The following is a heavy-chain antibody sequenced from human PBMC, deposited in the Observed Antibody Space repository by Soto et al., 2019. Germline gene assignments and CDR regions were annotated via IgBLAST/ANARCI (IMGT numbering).Heavy chain of an antibody. J-gene: IGHJ4*02. CDR3: ARGLDGYNSPYSLDY. D-gene: IGHD5-12*01. CDR1: GGTFSSYA. Sequence: GASVKVSCNASGGTFSSYAISWVRQAPGQGLEWMGGIIPIFGTANYAQKFQGRVTITADESTSTAYMELSSLRSEDTAVYYCARGLDGYNSPYSLDYWGQGTLVTVSS. V-gene: IGHV1-69*13. CDR2: IIPIFGTA.